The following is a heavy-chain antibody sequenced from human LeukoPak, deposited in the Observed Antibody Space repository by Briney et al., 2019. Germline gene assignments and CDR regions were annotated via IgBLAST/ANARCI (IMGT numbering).Heavy chain of an antibody. V-gene: IGHV4-59*01. Sequence: SETLSLTCTVSGXSISSYYWSWIRQPPGKGLEWIAYFYYSGSTNYNPFLKSRVTISVDTSKNQFSLKLSSVTAADTAVYYCASGPVATISPPRYYYYGMDVWGQGTTVTVSS. CDR2: FYYSGST. J-gene: IGHJ6*02. CDR1: GXSISSYY. D-gene: IGHD5-12*01. CDR3: ASGPVATISPPRYYYYGMDV.